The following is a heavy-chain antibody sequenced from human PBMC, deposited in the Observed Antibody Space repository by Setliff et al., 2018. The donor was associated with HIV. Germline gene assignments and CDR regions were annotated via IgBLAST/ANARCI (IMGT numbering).Heavy chain of an antibody. J-gene: IGHJ5*02. CDR1: GGSFSGYY. Sequence: SETLSLTCAVYGGSFSGYYWSWIRQPPGKGLEWIGELNHGRSTNNNPSLKSRVTISGDTTKNQFSLKLTSVTAADTAVYYCARGGSSTVATWAWFDPWGQGTLVTVSS. D-gene: IGHD4-4*01. CDR3: ARGGSSTVATWAWFDP. CDR2: LNHGRST. V-gene: IGHV4-34*01.